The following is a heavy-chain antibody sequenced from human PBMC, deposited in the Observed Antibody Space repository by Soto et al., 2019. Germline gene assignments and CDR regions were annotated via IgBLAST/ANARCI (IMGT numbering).Heavy chain of an antibody. D-gene: IGHD2-2*01. Sequence: GGSLRLSCAASGFTFSSYAMHWVRQAPGKGLEWVAVISYDGSNKYYADSVKGRFTISRDNSKNTLYLQMNSLRAEHTAVYYCARGQSSSTFYGMDVWGQGTTVTVSS. V-gene: IGHV3-30-3*01. CDR2: ISYDGSNK. J-gene: IGHJ6*02. CDR1: GFTFSSYA. CDR3: ARGQSSSTFYGMDV.